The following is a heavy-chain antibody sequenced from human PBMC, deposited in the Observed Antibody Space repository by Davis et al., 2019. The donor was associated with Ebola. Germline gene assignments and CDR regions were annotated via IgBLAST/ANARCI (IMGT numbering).Heavy chain of an antibody. CDR3: ASYYS. J-gene: IGHJ4*02. Sequence: SVKVSCKASGGSFSNYIIRWVRQAPGQGLEWVGRFNPIFGTAEYAQKFQGRVAIIADDSTSTAYMELTSLRFEDTAVYYCASYYSWGQGTLVIVSS. CDR1: GGSFSNYI. V-gene: IGHV1-69*13. D-gene: IGHD1-26*01. CDR2: FNPIFGTA.